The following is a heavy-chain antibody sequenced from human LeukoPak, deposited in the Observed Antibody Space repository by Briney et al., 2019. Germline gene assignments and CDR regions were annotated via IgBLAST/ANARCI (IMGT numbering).Heavy chain of an antibody. CDR1: GGSFSSYY. Sequence: SETLSLTCAVYGGSFSSYYWSWIRQPPGKGLEWIGYIYYSGSTNYNPSLKSRVTISVDTSKNQFSLKLSSVTAADTAVYYCARDRGAVAGMDYYYGMDVWGQGTTVTVSS. V-gene: IGHV4-59*01. D-gene: IGHD6-19*01. J-gene: IGHJ6*02. CDR3: ARDRGAVAGMDYYYGMDV. CDR2: IYYSGST.